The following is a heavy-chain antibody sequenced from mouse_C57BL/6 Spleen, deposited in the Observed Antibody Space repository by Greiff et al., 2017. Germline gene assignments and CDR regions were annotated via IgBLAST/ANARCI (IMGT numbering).Heavy chain of an antibody. CDR1: GFSLTSYA. CDR3: AREVDYYDYYAMDY. V-gene: IGHV2-9-1*01. Sequence: QVQLKESGPGLVAPSQSLSITCTVSGFSLTSYAISWVRQPPGKGLEWLGVIWTGGGTNYNSALKPRLSISKDNAKSQVFLKMNSLQTDDTARYYCAREVDYYDYYAMDYWGQGTSVTVSS. J-gene: IGHJ4*01. CDR2: IWTGGGT. D-gene: IGHD1-1*01.